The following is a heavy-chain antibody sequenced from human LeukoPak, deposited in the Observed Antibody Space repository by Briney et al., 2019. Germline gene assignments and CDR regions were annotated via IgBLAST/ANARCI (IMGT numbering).Heavy chain of an antibody. Sequence: GGSLRLSCAASGFTFSSYGMHWVRQAPGKGLEWVAVISYDGSNKYYADSVKGRFTISRDNSKNTLYLQMNSLRAEDTAVYYCAKDWRYRLSGSPEYWGQGTLVTVSS. J-gene: IGHJ4*02. CDR2: ISYDGSNK. CDR1: GFTFSSYG. V-gene: IGHV3-30*18. D-gene: IGHD1-26*01. CDR3: AKDWRYRLSGSPEY.